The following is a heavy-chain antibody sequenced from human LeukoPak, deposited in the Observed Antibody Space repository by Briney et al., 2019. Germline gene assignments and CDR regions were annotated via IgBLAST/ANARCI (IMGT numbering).Heavy chain of an antibody. CDR1: GFTFRTYS. CDR3: AKGRGDVYTYPLLFDS. V-gene: IGHV3-21*04. J-gene: IGHJ4*02. Sequence: GSLRLSCAASGFTFRTYSMNWVRQAPGKGLEWVSTISSHNIYIYYADSVKGRFTISRDNAKNLLYLQMDSLRAEDTAVYYCAKGRGDVYTYPLLFDSWGPGTLVSVSS. CDR2: ISSHNIYI. D-gene: IGHD5-24*01.